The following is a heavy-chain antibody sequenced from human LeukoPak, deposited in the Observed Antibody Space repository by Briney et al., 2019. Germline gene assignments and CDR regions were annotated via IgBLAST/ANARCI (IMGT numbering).Heavy chain of an antibody. CDR1: GFTFGSYA. CDR3: ARDGLLGPVTASLDC. Sequence: PGGSLRLSCAASGFTFGSYAMHWVRQAPGKGLVWVSGVKGDGSSTSYADSVRGRFTISRDNARHTPSLQINSLRAEDTAVYYCARDGLLGPVTASLDCWGQGTPVTVSS. V-gene: IGHV3-74*01. CDR2: VKGDGSST. J-gene: IGHJ4*02. D-gene: IGHD2-21*02.